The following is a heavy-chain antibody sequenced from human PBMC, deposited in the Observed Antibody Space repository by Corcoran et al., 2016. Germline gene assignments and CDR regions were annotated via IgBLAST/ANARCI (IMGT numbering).Heavy chain of an antibody. D-gene: IGHD3-22*01. J-gene: IGHJ3*02. V-gene: IGHV1-2*02. CDR3: ASPGPVVVITRDAFDI. CDR2: INPNSGGT. Sequence: QVQLVQSGAEVKKPGASVKVSCTASGYTFTGYYMHWVRQAPGQGLEWMGWINPNSGGTNYAQKFQGRVTMTRDTSISTAYMELSRLRTDGSAVNYGASPGPVVVITRDAFDIWGQGTMVTVSS. CDR1: GYTFTGYY.